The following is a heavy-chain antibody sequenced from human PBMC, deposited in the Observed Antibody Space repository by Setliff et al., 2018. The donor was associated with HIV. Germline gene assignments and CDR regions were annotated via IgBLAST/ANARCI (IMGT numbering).Heavy chain of an antibody. J-gene: IGHJ4*02. CDR2: FYYTGST. CDR1: AASIRSHY. V-gene: IGHV4-59*11. D-gene: IGHD2-2*02. CDR3: ARHTVFVRYFDH. Sequence: PSETLSLTCTVSAASIRSHYWFWIRQSPGKGLEWIGNFYYTGSTDYNPSFKSRVTISLDKSNNQISPNLSSATAADTAVYYCARHTVFVRYFDHWGQGMLVTVSS.